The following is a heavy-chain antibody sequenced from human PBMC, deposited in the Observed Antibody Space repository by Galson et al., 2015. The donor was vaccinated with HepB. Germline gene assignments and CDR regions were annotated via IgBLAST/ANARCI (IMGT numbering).Heavy chain of an antibody. Sequence: SGAEVKKPGESLKISCKASGYSFTNYWIGWVRQMPGKGLEWMGIIYPDDSQTRYSPSFQGQVTISADKSITTAYLQWSSLKASDTAMYYCARQEELGMRKHYFDYWGQGTLVTVSS. J-gene: IGHJ4*02. D-gene: IGHD7-27*01. CDR3: ARQEELGMRKHYFDY. CDR1: GYSFTNYW. CDR2: IYPDDSQT. V-gene: IGHV5-51*01.